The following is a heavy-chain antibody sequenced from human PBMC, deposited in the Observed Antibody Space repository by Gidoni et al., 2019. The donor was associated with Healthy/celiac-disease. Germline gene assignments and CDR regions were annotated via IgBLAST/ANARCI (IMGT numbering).Heavy chain of an antibody. CDR2: MCSSSSYI. CDR3: ARGEGNYYDSSGPTDY. J-gene: IGHJ4*02. D-gene: IGHD3-22*01. Sequence: EVQLVESGGGLVKPGGSLRLSCAASGFTCSSYSMNWVRQAPGKGLEGLSAMCSSSSYIDYADSVKGRFTISRDNAKNSLYLQMNSLRAEDTAVYYCARGEGNYYDSSGPTDYWGQGTLVTVSS. CDR1: GFTCSSYS. V-gene: IGHV3-21*01.